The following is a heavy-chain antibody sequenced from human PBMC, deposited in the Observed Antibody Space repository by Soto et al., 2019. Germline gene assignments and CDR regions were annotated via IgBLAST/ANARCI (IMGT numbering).Heavy chain of an antibody. Sequence: SETLSLTCTVSGGSISSSSYYWGWIRQPPGKGLEWIGSIYYSGSTYYNPSLKSRVTISVDTSKNQFSMKLSSVTAADTAVYYCARHSRXCSSTSCYAAYYYGMDVWGQGTTVTVSS. CDR2: IYYSGST. J-gene: IGHJ6*02. CDR3: ARHSRXCSSTSCYAAYYYGMDV. D-gene: IGHD2-2*01. V-gene: IGHV4-39*01. CDR1: GGSISSSSYY.